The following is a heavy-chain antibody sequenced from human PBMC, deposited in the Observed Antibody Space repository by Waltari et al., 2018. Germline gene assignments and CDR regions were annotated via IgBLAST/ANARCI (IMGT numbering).Heavy chain of an antibody. V-gene: IGHV3-30*02. Sequence: QVQLVESGGGVVQPGECLRLSCAASGFTFSPSGLHWARQAPGKGLEWVAYIRSDGSNINYADSVKGRFTISRDNSKNTLYLQMNSLRAEDTAVYYCATYSASRGFNYWGQGTLVTVSS. CDR2: IRSDGSNI. CDR1: GFTFSPSG. CDR3: ATYSASRGFNY. J-gene: IGHJ4*02. D-gene: IGHD6-13*01.